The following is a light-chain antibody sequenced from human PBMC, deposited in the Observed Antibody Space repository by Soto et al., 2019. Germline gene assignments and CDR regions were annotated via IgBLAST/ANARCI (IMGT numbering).Light chain of an antibody. V-gene: IGLV2-23*01. Sequence: QSALTQSASVSGSPGQSITISCTGTSSDVGSYNLVSWYQQHPGKAPKLMIYEGSERPSGVSNRFSGSKSGNTASLTISGLQAEDEADYYCSSYAGSSTLLFGGGTQLTVL. CDR1: SSDVGSYNL. CDR2: EGS. J-gene: IGLJ2*01. CDR3: SSYAGSSTLL.